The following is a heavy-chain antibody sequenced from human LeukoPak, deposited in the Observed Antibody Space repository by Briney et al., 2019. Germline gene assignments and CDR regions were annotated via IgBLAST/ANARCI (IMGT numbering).Heavy chain of an antibody. J-gene: IGHJ4*02. CDR1: GGSIGRSIYY. D-gene: IGHD6-13*01. CDR2: IYYSGGT. Sequence: SETLSLTCSVSGGSIGRSIYYWGWTRQPPGKGLEWIGSIYYSGGTYYNPSLKSRVTISVDTSRNQFSLKLGSVTAADTAVYYCARHGSIATGAFTYWGQGTLVTVSS. V-gene: IGHV4-39*01. CDR3: ARHGSIATGAFTY.